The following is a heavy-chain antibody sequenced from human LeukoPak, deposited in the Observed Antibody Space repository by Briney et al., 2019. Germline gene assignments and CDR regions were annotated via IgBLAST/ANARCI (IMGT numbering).Heavy chain of an antibody. V-gene: IGHV4-59*04. CDR1: GGSISSYY. CDR2: IYYSGST. Sequence: SETLSLTCTVSGGSISSYYWSWIRQPPGKGLEWIGDIYYSGSTYYNPSLKSRVTISVDTSKNQFSLKLSSVTAADTAVYYCARRFLTIDNWFDPWGQGTLVTVSS. CDR3: ARRFLTIDNWFDP. J-gene: IGHJ5*02. D-gene: IGHD3-3*01.